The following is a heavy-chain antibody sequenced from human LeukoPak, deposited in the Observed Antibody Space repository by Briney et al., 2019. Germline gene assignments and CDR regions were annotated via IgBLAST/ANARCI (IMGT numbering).Heavy chain of an antibody. D-gene: IGHD6-19*01. CDR1: GFSFGGYA. CDR3: ATKQWLAPPPDS. V-gene: IGHV3-74*01. Sequence: GGSLRLSCAASGFSFGGYAMTWVRQAPGKGLESVSRINTDGTVTTYADSVKGRFTVSRDNADNTMFLQMNSVRDEDTAVYYCATKQWLAPPPDSWGQGTPVTVSS. J-gene: IGHJ4*02. CDR2: INTDGTVT.